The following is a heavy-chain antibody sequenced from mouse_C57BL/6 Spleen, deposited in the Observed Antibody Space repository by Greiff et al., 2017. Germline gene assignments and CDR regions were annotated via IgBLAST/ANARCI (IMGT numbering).Heavy chain of an antibody. Sequence: VQLQQSGAELVRPGASVKLSCKASGYTFTDYYINWVKQRPGQGLEWIARIYPGSGNTYYNEKFKGKATLTADKSSSTAYMQLSSLTSEDAAVYFYASGVWGSCYAVGYWGQGASVTVSA. D-gene: IGHD1-1*01. CDR3: ASGVWGSCYAVGY. J-gene: IGHJ4*01. CDR1: GYTFTDYY. V-gene: IGHV1-76*01. CDR2: IYPGSGNT.